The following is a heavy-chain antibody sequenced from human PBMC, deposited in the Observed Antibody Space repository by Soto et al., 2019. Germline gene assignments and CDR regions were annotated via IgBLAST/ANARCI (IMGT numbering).Heavy chain of an antibody. J-gene: IGHJ3*02. CDR1: GFTFSSYS. CDR2: ISSSSSYI. Sequence: EVQLVESGGGLVKPGGSLRLSCAASGFTFSSYSMNWVRQAPGKGLEWVSSISSSSSYIYYADSVKGRFTTSRDNAKNSLYLQMNSLRAEDTAVYYCARGKGFDAFDIWGQGTMVTVSS. CDR3: ARGKGFDAFDI. V-gene: IGHV3-21*01.